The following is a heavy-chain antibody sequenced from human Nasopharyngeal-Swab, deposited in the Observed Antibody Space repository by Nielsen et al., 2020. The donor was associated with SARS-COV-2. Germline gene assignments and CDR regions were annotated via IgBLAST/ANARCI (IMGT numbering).Heavy chain of an antibody. CDR2: IYSGGST. D-gene: IGHD5-12*01. J-gene: IGHJ4*02. V-gene: IGHV3-53*01. CDR3: ARGLRGYSGYSDY. Sequence: GRHAPGKGLERVSDIYSGGSTYYAASVKGRFTIFRDNSKNTLYLQMNSLRAEDTAVYYCARGLRGYSGYSDYWGQGTLVTVSS.